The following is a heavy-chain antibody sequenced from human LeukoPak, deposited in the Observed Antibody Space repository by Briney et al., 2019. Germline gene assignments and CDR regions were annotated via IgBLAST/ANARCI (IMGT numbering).Heavy chain of an antibody. D-gene: IGHD4-17*01. J-gene: IGHJ4*02. Sequence: GGSLRLSCATSGFTFSYFGMHWVRQAPGKGLEWVAFIRYDGSNKYYGDSVKGRLTISRDNSKNTLYLQMIGLRAEDTAVFYCARDRAYTGTCSSSFDYWGQGTLVTVSS. V-gene: IGHV3-30*02. CDR2: IRYDGSNK. CDR3: ARDRAYTGTCSSSFDY. CDR1: GFTFSYFG.